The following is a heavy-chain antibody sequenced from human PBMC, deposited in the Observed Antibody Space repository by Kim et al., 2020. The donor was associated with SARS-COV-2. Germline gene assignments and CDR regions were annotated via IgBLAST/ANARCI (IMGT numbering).Heavy chain of an antibody. CDR3: ARDRSSGWSAYHSDY. CDR2: ISSSSTTK. CDR1: GFSFSSYS. D-gene: IGHD6-19*01. V-gene: IGHV3-48*02. Sequence: GGSLRLSCGVSGFSFSSYSMNWVRQSPGKGLEWLSYISSSSTTKYYADSVKGRFTISRDNAKNSMYLQMNSLRDDDTAVYYCARDRSSGWSAYHSDYWGQGTLVTVSS. J-gene: IGHJ4*02.